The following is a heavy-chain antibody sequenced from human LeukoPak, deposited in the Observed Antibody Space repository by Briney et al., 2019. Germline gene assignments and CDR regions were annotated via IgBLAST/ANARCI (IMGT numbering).Heavy chain of an antibody. V-gene: IGHV3-74*01. CDR2: IDSDGIST. CDR1: GFTFSTYW. J-gene: IGHJ4*02. Sequence: GGSLRLSCAASGFTFSTYWMHWVRQAPGKGLVWVSRIDSDGISTNYADSVKGRFTISRDNAKHTLYLHMNSLRAEHTAVYYCVRGAYHPIWGQGTLVTVSS. CDR3: VRGAYHPI.